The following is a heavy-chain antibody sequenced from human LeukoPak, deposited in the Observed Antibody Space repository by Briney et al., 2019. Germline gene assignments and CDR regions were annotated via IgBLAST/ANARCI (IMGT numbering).Heavy chain of an antibody. J-gene: IGHJ4*02. D-gene: IGHD6-6*01. CDR1: GYTFTSYG. Sequence: ASVKVSCKASGYTFTSYGISWVRQAHGQGLEWMGWISAYNGNTNYAQKLQGRVTMTTDTSTSTAYMELRSLRSDDTAVYYCARSSLAARPGYLWGQGTLVTVSS. V-gene: IGHV1-18*01. CDR3: ARSSLAARPGYL. CDR2: ISAYNGNT.